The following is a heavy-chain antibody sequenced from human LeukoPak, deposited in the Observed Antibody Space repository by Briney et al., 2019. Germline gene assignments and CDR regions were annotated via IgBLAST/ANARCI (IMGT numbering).Heavy chain of an antibody. CDR1: GFTFTIFG. D-gene: IGHD3-3*01. Sequence: PGGSLRLSCATSGFTFTIFGINWVRQVPGKGPERVSYIDARSGITYYADSVQGRFTISRDNAKESVFLQMNGLRVDDTAVYYCARTYDFGRGPPGDAFDNWGQGTPVIVSS. CDR2: IDARSGIT. CDR3: ARTYDFGRGPPGDAFDN. J-gene: IGHJ3*02. V-gene: IGHV3-48*01.